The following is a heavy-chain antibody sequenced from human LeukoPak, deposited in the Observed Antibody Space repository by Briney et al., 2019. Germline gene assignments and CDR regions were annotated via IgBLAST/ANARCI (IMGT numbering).Heavy chain of an antibody. CDR1: GGTFSSYA. CDR3: ARAPHRYSSHGYYYYLDV. D-gene: IGHD6-13*01. CDR2: IIPIFGTA. Sequence: SVKVSCKASGGTFSSYAISWVRQAPGQGLEWMGGIIPIFGTANYAQKFQGRVTITADKSTSTAYMELSSLRSEDTAVYYCARAPHRYSSHGYYYYLDVWGKGTTVTVSS. J-gene: IGHJ6*03. V-gene: IGHV1-69*06.